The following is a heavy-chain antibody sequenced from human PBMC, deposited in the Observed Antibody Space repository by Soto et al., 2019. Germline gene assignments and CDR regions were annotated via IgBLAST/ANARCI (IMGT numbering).Heavy chain of an antibody. CDR2: IYYSGST. Sequence: SESLSPTYNNSGRTISTYYWSWFRQPPGKGLEWIGYIYYSGSTNYNPSLKSRVTISVDTSKNQFSLKLSSVTAADTAVYYCARGGRAAYYYYMGVWGTGTTVS. J-gene: IGHJ6*03. CDR1: GRTISTYY. CDR3: ARGGRAAYYYYMGV. V-gene: IGHV4-59*01.